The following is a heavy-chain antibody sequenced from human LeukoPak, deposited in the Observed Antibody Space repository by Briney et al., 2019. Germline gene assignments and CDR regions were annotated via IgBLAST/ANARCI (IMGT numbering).Heavy chain of an antibody. J-gene: IGHJ4*02. CDR3: AKDSVVTAVNDY. D-gene: IGHD2-21*02. V-gene: IGHV3-33*06. CDR2: IWYGGTNK. Sequence: PGGSLRLSCAASGFTFSSYGMHWVRQAPGKGLEWVAVIWYGGTNKYYADSVKGRFTISRDNSKNTLYLQMNSLRAEDTAVYYCAKDSVVTAVNDYWGQGTLVTVSS. CDR1: GFTFSSYG.